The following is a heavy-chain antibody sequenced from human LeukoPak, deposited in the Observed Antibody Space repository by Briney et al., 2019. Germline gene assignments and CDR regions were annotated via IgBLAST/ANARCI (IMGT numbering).Heavy chain of an antibody. CDR1: GFTFSNAW. CDR2: IKSKTDGGTT. J-gene: IGHJ4*02. Sequence: PGGSLRPSCAASGFTFSNAWMNWVRQAPGKGLEWVGRIKSKTDGGTTDYAAPVKGRFTISRDDSKNTLYLQMNSLKTEDTAVYYCTTETYCGGDCYSRWGQGTLVTVSS. V-gene: IGHV3-15*07. D-gene: IGHD2-21*02. CDR3: TTETYCGGDCYSR.